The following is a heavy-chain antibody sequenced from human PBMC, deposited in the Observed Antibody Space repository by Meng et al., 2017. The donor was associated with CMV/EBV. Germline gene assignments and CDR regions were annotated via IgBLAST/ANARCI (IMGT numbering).Heavy chain of an antibody. Sequence: SVKVSCKASGDTFSSYAISWVRQAPGQGLEWMGGIIPILGIANYAQKFQGRVTITADKSTSTAYMELSSLRSEDTAVYYCARGRWLQFGWFDPWGQGTLVTVSS. D-gene: IGHD5-24*01. V-gene: IGHV1-69*10. CDR1: GDTFSSYA. CDR2: IIPILGIA. CDR3: ARGRWLQFGWFDP. J-gene: IGHJ5*02.